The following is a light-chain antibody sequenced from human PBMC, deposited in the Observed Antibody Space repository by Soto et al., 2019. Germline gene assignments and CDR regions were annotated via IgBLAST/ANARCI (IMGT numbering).Light chain of an antibody. CDR3: QQNNSYSLT. V-gene: IGKV1-5*01. CDR2: DAS. J-gene: IGKJ4*01. CDR1: QSISSR. Sequence: DIQMTQSPSTLSASVGDRVTITCRASQSISSRLAWYQQKPGKAPKILIYDASNLESGVPSRFSASGSGTEFTLTISSLQPDDFATYYCQQNNSYSLTFGGGTKVDIK.